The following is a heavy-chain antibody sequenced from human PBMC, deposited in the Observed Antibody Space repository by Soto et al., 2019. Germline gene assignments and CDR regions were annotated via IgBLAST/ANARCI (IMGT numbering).Heavy chain of an antibody. CDR3: ARDEGYCSGGSCNWFAP. V-gene: IGHV1-46*01. CDR2: INPSGGST. Sequence: ASVKVSCKASGYTFTSYYMHWVRQAPGQGLEWMGIINPSGGSTSYAQKFQGRVTMTRDTSTSTVYMELSSLRSEDTAVYYCARDEGYCSGGSCNWFAPWGKGTLVTVSS. D-gene: IGHD2-15*01. J-gene: IGHJ5*02. CDR1: GYTFTSYY.